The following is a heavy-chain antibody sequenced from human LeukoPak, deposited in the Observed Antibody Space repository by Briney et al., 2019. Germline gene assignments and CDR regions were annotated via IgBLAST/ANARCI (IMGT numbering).Heavy chain of an antibody. CDR3: ARDSYYYYYGMDV. CDR1: GFTFSDYA. Sequence: TGGSLRLSCAASGFTFSDYAIHWVRQAPGKGLEWVAVISYDGSNKYYADSVKGRFTISRDNSKNTLYLQMNSLRAEDTAVYYCARDSYYYYYGMDVWGQGTTVTVSS. J-gene: IGHJ6*02. CDR2: ISYDGSNK. V-gene: IGHV3-30-3*01.